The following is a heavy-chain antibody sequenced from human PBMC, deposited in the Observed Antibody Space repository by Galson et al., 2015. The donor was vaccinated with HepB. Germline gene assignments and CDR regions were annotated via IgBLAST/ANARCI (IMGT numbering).Heavy chain of an antibody. V-gene: IGHV5-51*01. Sequence: QSGAEVKKPGESLKISCKGSGSSFTSYWIGWVRQMPGKGLEWMGIIYPADSDTKYSPSFHGQVTISADRSTSTAYLQWTSLKASDTAVYYCARRKDYSTTWYTAFDIWGQGTMVTVSS. D-gene: IGHD6-13*01. CDR2: IYPADSDT. CDR1: GSSFTSYW. J-gene: IGHJ3*02. CDR3: ARRKDYSTTWYTAFDI.